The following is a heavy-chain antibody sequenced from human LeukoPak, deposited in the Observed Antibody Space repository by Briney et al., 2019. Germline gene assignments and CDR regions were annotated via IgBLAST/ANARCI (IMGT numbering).Heavy chain of an antibody. D-gene: IGHD6-19*01. J-gene: IGHJ4*02. CDR3: ARRGNSGWYYQGFDY. CDR1: GFTFSSYS. V-gene: IGHV3-21*01. Sequence: GGSLTLSCAASGFTFSSYSMNWVRQAPGKGLEWVSSISSSSSYIYYADSVKGRFTISRDNAKNLLYLQMNSLRAEDTAVYYCARRGNSGWYYQGFDYWGQGTLVTVSS. CDR2: ISSSSSYI.